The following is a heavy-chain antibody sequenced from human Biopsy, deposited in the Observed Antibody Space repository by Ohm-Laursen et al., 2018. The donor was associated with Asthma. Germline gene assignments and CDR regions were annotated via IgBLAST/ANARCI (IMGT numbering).Heavy chain of an antibody. D-gene: IGHD6-19*01. V-gene: IGHV3-53*01. J-gene: IGHJ4*02. CDR3: ARGDSSGWSHYYFDY. Sequence: GSLRLSCAASGFTVSRDHMFWVRQAPGKGLEWVSVIYSGGTSDTADSVRGRFTISRDFYKNTLYLQMDSLRAEDTAVYYCARGDSSGWSHYYFDYWGQRTLVTVSS. CDR1: GFTVSRDH. CDR2: IYSGGTS.